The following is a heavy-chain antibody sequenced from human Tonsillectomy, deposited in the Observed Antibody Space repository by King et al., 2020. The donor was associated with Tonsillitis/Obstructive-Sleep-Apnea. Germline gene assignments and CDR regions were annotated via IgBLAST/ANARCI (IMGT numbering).Heavy chain of an antibody. CDR3: ARHGLATTGGWYFQH. CDR2: IYPGDSDT. CDR1: GYSFTSYW. V-gene: IGHV5-51*01. D-gene: IGHD6-13*01. J-gene: IGHJ1*01. Sequence: VQLVESGAEVKKPGESLKISCKGSGYSFTSYWIGWVRQMPGKGLEWMGIIYPGDSDTRYSPSFQGQVTISVDKSISTAYLQWSSLKASDTAMYYCARHGLATTGGWYFQHWGQGTLVTVSS.